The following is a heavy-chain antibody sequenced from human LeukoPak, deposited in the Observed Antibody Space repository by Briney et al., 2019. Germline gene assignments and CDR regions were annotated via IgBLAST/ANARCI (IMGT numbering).Heavy chain of an antibody. J-gene: IGHJ4*02. CDR3: ARLTPDFWSGYVAYFDY. V-gene: IGHV4-59*11. Sequence: PSETLSLTCTVSGGSISSHYWSWIRQPPGKGLEWIGYIYYSGSTNYNPSLKSRVTISVDTSKNQFSLKLSSVTAADTAVYYCARLTPDFWSGYVAYFDYWGQGTLVTVSS. D-gene: IGHD3-3*01. CDR2: IYYSGST. CDR1: GGSISSHY.